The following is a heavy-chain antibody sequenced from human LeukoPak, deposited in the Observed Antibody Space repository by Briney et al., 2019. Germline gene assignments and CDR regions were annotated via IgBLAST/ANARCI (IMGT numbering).Heavy chain of an antibody. CDR2: IYYSGST. Sequence: SETLSLTCTVSGGSISSSSYYWGWIRQPPGKGLEWIGSIYYSGSTYYNPSLKSRVTISVDTSKNQFSLKLSSVTAADTAVYYCARDLLDCSSTSCYSYYYYGMDVWGQGTTVTVSS. D-gene: IGHD2-2*01. J-gene: IGHJ6*02. CDR1: GGSISSSSYY. V-gene: IGHV4-39*07. CDR3: ARDLLDCSSTSCYSYYYYGMDV.